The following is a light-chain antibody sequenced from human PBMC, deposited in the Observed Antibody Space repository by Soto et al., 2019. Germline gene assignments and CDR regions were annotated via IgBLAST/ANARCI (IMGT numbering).Light chain of an antibody. V-gene: IGKV1-33*01. CDR2: DAS. J-gene: IGKJ5*01. CDR1: QTINNY. Sequence: IQMTQYPSSLSASVGDRVTLPCQASQTINNYLTWYQQKPGRAPKLLIYDASNLEAGVPSRFRGSGSGTDFTFTISRLQPEDIATYYCQQYENLPTFGQGTGLEIK. CDR3: QQYENLPT.